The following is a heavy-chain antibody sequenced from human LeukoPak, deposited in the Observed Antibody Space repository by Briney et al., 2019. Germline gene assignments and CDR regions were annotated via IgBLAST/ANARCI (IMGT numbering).Heavy chain of an antibody. Sequence: ASVKVSCKASGYTFTSYDINWVRQTTGQGLEWMGWMNPNSGNTGYAQKFQGRVTMTRNTSISTAYMELSSLRSEDTAVYYCARAYGVKRRGTYYFDYWGQGTLVTASS. CDR3: ARAYGVKRRGTYYFDY. V-gene: IGHV1-8*01. D-gene: IGHD4-23*01. CDR2: MNPNSGNT. J-gene: IGHJ4*02. CDR1: GYTFTSYD.